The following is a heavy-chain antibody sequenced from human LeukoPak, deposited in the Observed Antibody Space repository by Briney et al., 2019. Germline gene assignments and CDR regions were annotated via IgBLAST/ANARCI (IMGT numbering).Heavy chain of an antibody. CDR1: GGSISSYY. CDR2: IYTSGST. D-gene: IGHD6-13*01. V-gene: IGHV4-4*07. Sequence: SETLSLTCTVSGGSISSYYWSWIRQPAGKGLEWIGRIYTSGSTNYNPSLKSRVTMSVDTSKNQFSLKLSSVTAADTAVYYCARGPAAAGPYYYYGMDVWGQGTTVTASS. J-gene: IGHJ6*02. CDR3: ARGPAAAGPYYYYGMDV.